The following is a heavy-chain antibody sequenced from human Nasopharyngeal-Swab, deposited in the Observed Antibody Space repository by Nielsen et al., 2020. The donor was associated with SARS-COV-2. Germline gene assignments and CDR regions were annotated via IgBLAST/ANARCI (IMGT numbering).Heavy chain of an antibody. CDR2: INHSGST. D-gene: IGHD4-17*01. V-gene: IGHV4-34*01. J-gene: IGHJ4*02. CDR1: GGSFSDYY. Sequence: SETLSLTFAVYGGSFSDYYWSWIRQPPGKGLEWIGEINHSGSTNYTPSLKSRVTISVDTSKNQFSLKLSSVTAADTAVYYCASLGPTVTTGADYWGQGTLVTVSS. CDR3: ASLGPTVTTGADY.